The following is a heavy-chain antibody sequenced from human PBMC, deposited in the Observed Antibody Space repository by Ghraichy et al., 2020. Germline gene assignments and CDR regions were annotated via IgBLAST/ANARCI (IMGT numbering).Heavy chain of an antibody. Sequence: GGSLRLSCAASGFTFSSYSMNWVRQAPGKGLEWVSSISSSSSYIYYADSVKGRFTISRDNAKNSLYLQMNSLRAEDTAVYYCARARGRELLAGIFDPWGQGTLVTVSS. J-gene: IGHJ5*02. D-gene: IGHD1-26*01. V-gene: IGHV3-21*01. CDR1: GFTFSSYS. CDR2: ISSSSSYI. CDR3: ARARGRELLAGIFDP.